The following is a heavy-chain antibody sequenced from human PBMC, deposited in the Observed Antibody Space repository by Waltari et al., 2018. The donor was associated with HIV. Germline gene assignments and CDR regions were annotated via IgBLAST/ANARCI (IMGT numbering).Heavy chain of an antibody. J-gene: IGHJ4*02. CDR2: IKAGNGKT. CDR1: GYTFTSYA. V-gene: IGHV1-3*01. D-gene: IGHD3-22*01. Sequence: QVQLVQSGAEVKKPGASVKVSCKASGYTFTSYAMHWVRKAPGKRLEWMGWIKAGNGKTKYSQKFQGRVTITRETSASTAYMELRSLRSEDTAVYYCARDGYYYDSSGYSSYFDYWGQGTLVTVSS. CDR3: ARDGYYYDSSGYSSYFDY.